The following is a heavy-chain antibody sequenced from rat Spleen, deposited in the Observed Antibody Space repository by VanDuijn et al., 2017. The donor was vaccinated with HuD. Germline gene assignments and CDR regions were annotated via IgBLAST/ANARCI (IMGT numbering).Heavy chain of an antibody. CDR1: GFTFSDYY. J-gene: IGHJ2*01. Sequence: EVQLVESDGGLVQPGRSLKLSCAASGFTFSDYYMAWVRQAPTKGLEWVATISYDGSSTYYRDSVKGRFTISRDNAENTVYLQLNSMRSEDTATYYCAKDRDGGFAFDYWGQGVMVTVSS. CDR2: ISYDGSST. V-gene: IGHV5-20*01. D-gene: IGHD1-11*01. CDR3: AKDRDGGFAFDY.